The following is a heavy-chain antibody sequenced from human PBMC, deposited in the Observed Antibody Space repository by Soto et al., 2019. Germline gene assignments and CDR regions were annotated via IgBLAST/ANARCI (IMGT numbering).Heavy chain of an antibody. J-gene: IGHJ4*02. D-gene: IGHD6-13*01. V-gene: IGHV5-51*01. CDR1: GYSFSSYW. Sequence: EVQLVQSGAEVKKPGESLKISCKASGYSFSSYWIGWVRQLPGKGLEWMGIIYPSGSDTRYSPSFRGQVIISGDRSISLAYLQLSSLEASDTGTYYCARRVGSSLRYFDSLGQGTLVTVSS. CDR3: ARRVGSSLRYFDS. CDR2: IYPSGSDT.